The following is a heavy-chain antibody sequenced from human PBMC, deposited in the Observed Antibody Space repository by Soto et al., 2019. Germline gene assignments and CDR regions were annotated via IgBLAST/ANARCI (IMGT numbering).Heavy chain of an antibody. CDR2: TYYRSKWYN. D-gene: IGHD3-3*01. J-gene: IGHJ6*02. CDR1: GDSVSSNSAA. Sequence: SQTLSLTCVISGDSVSSNSAAWNWIRQSPSRGLEWLGRTYYRSKWYNDYAVSVKSRITINPDTSKNQFSLQLNSVTPEDTAVYYCAGGYDFWSGYPSPGYYYYYGMDVWGQGTTVTSP. V-gene: IGHV6-1*01. CDR3: AGGYDFWSGYPSPGYYYYYGMDV.